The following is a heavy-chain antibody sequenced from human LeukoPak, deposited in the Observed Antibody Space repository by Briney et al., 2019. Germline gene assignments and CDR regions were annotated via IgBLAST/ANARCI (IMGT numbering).Heavy chain of an antibody. Sequence: SETLSLTCTVSGGSISTYYWSWIRQPPGKGLEWIGYIYYSGSTNYNPSLKSRVTISVDTSKNQFSLKLSSVTAADTAVYYCARGPWGMGLYYMDVWGKGTTVTVSS. V-gene: IGHV4-59*01. CDR3: ARGPWGMGLYYMDV. CDR2: IYYSGST. D-gene: IGHD2-8*01. CDR1: GGSISTYY. J-gene: IGHJ6*03.